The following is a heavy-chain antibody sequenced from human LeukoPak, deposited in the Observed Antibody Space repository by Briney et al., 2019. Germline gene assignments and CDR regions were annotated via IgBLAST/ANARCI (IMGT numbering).Heavy chain of an antibody. CDR1: GFTFSSYE. CDR3: ARDYHTFSYYDSSGRHDASDI. D-gene: IGHD3-22*01. V-gene: IGHV3-48*03. CDR2: ISSSGSTI. Sequence: GGSLRLSCAASGFTFSSYEMNWVRQAPGKGLEWVSYISSSGSTIYYADSVKGRFTISRDNAKNSLYLQMNSLRAEDTAVYYCARDYHTFSYYDSSGRHDASDIWGQGTMVTVSS. J-gene: IGHJ3*02.